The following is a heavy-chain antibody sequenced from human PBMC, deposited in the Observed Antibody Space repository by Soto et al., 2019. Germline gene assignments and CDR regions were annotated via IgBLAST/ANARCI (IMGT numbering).Heavy chain of an antibody. Sequence: ASVKVSCKGSGYTFTTYGITWVRQAPGQGLEWMGWINPYNGNTNYAQKLQGRVTMTTDTSTSTAYMELRSLRSDDTAVYYCARLPPYYYYGMDVWGQGTTVTVSS. CDR2: INPYNGNT. CDR1: GYTFTTYG. J-gene: IGHJ6*02. V-gene: IGHV1-18*01. CDR3: ARLPPYYYYGMDV.